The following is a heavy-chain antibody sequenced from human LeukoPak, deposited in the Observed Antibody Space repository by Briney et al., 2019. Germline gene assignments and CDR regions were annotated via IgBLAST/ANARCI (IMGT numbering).Heavy chain of an antibody. Sequence: SETLSLTCTVSAGSISSYYCSWIRQTAGKGLEWIGRIYTTGTTNYNPSLRSRVTMSVDTSKNQFSLNLSSVTAADTAVYYWAREGLGYCSGGSCLSWFDPWGQGTLVTVSS. CDR2: IYTTGTT. CDR1: AGSISSYY. D-gene: IGHD2-15*01. J-gene: IGHJ5*02. V-gene: IGHV4-4*07. CDR3: AREGLGYCSGGSCLSWFDP.